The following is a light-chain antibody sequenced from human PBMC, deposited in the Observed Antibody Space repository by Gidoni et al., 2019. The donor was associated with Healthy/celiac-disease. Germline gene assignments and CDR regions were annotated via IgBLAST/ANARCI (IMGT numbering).Light chain of an antibody. CDR2: CAS. J-gene: IGKJ4*01. V-gene: IGKV3-20*01. Sequence: EIVLTQSPGTLSSSPGERATLSCRASQSVSSSYLAWYQQKPGQAPRLLIYCASSRATGIPDRFSGSGSGTDFNLTISRLEPEDFAVYYCQQYGSSPLTFGGGTKVEIK. CDR3: QQYGSSPLT. CDR1: QSVSSSY.